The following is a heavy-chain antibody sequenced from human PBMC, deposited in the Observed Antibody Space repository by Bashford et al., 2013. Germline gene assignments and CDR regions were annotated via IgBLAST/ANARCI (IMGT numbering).Heavy chain of an antibody. CDR1: GYTFSSYG. Sequence: VASVKVSCKALGYTFSSYGISWVRQAPGQGLEWMGGIIPIFGTANYAQKFQGRVTITADESTSTAYMELSSLRSEDTAVYYCARDGPAAIRLDYYYGMDVWGQGTTVTVSS. J-gene: IGHJ6*02. CDR2: IIPIFGTA. D-gene: IGHD2-2*02. V-gene: IGHV1-69*13. CDR3: ARDGPAAIRLDYYYGMDV.